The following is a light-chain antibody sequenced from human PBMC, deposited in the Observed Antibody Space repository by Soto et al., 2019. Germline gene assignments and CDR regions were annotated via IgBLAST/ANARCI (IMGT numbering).Light chain of an antibody. V-gene: IGLV5-45*03. Sequence: QSVLTQPSSLSASPGASASLTCTLRSGINVGAYRIYWYQQKPGSPPQYLLSYKSDSDKQQGSGVPSRFSGSKDASANAVILLISGLQSEDEADYYCMIWHSSAWVFGGGTQLTVL. CDR3: MIWHSSAWV. CDR2: YKSDSDK. CDR1: SGINVGAYR. J-gene: IGLJ3*02.